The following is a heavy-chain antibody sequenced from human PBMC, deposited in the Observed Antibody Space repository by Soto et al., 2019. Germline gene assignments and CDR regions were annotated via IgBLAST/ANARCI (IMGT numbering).Heavy chain of an antibody. CDR1: GVSISTADYY. J-gene: IGHJ4*02. CDR2: IYYSGTT. Sequence: SETLSLTCAVTGVSISTADYYWSWIRHHPGKGLEWIGYIYYSGTTYYYPSLESRLTISLDTSKNEFSLSLSSVTAADTAMFYCARVGDTTGYSYFDYWGQGILVTVSS. D-gene: IGHD3-22*01. V-gene: IGHV4-31*11. CDR3: ARVGDTTGYSYFDY.